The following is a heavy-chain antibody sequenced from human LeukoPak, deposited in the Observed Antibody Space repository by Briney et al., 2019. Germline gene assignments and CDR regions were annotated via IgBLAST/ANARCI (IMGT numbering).Heavy chain of an antibody. CDR3: ARDWDYFDY. Sequence: GGSLRLSCAVSGFTFSRYSMSWVRQAPGKGLEWVSSISSYSSFIYYGDSVKDRFTISRDNAKNLLYLQMNSLRAEDTAVYYCARDWDYFDYWGQGTLVTVSS. CDR2: ISSYSSFI. J-gene: IGHJ4*02. CDR1: GFTFSRYS. V-gene: IGHV3-21*06. D-gene: IGHD1-26*01.